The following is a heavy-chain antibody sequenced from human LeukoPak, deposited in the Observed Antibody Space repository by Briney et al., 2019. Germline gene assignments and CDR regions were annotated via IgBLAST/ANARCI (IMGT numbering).Heavy chain of an antibody. D-gene: IGHD5-18*01. CDR3: AKGAGGFSYYNWFDP. J-gene: IGHJ5*02. CDR1: GGSISSSSYY. V-gene: IGHV4-39*07. Sequence: SETLSLTCTVSGGSISSSSYYWGWIRQPPGKGLEWIGSIYYSGATHYNPSLESRVTISVDTSKNQFSLKLASVTAADTAIYYCAKGAGGFSYYNWFDPWGQGTLVTVSS. CDR2: IYYSGAT.